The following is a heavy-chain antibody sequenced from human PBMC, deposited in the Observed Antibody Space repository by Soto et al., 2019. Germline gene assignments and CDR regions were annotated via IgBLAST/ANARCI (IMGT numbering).Heavy chain of an antibody. D-gene: IGHD3-9*01. CDR3: ARAGYDILTGYYRSYFDY. V-gene: IGHV4-34*01. J-gene: IGHJ4*02. CDR1: GGSFSGYY. CDR2: INHSGST. Sequence: SETMSLTCAVYGGSFSGYYWSWIRQPPGKGLEWIGEINHSGSTNYNPSLKSRVTISVDTSKNQFSLKLSSVTAADTAVYYCARAGYDILTGYYRSYFDYWGQGTLVTV.